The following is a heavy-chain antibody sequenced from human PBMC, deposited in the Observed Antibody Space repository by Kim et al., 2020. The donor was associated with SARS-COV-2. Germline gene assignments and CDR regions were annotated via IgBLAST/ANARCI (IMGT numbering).Heavy chain of an antibody. CDR2: IYYSGST. D-gene: IGHD6-19*01. V-gene: IGHV4-39*01. CDR1: GGSISSSSYY. Sequence: SETLSLTCTVSGGSISSSSYYWGWIRQPTGKGLEWIGSIYYSGSTYYNPSLKSRVTISVDTSKNQFSLKLSSVTAAATAVYFCARRLGGWRNYGMDVWGQGTAVTVS. J-gene: IGHJ6*02. CDR3: ARRLGGWRNYGMDV.